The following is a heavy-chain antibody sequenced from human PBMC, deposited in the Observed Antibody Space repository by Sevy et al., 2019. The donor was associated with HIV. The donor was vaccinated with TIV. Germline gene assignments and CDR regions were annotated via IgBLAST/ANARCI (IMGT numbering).Heavy chain of an antibody. CDR2: ISYDGSNK. Sequence: LSLTCAASGFTFSSYAMHWVRQAPGKGLEWVAVISYDGSNKYYADSVKGRFTISRDNSKNTLYLQMKSLRAEDTAVYYCARDLSLGYCTNGVCHPDYWGQGTLVTVSS. CDR3: ARDLSLGYCTNGVCHPDY. CDR1: GFTFSSYA. D-gene: IGHD2-8*01. J-gene: IGHJ4*02. V-gene: IGHV3-30-3*01.